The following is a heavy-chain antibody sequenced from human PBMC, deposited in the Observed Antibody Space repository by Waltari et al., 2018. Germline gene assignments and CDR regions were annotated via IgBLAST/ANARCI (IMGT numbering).Heavy chain of an antibody. Sequence: QVQLQQWGAGLLKPSETLSLTCAVYGGSFIGYYWSWIRQPPGKGLEWVGEINQSGSNNYNPSRKSIVTRAVDTSKSPFSLLLSSVTAADTAVYYCARGIYYDYMWWSYRYTQGSFYFDYWGPGPLVTVSS. D-gene: IGHD3-16*02. J-gene: IGHJ4*02. CDR1: GGSFIGYY. V-gene: IGHV4-34*01. CDR2: INQSGSN. CDR3: ARGIYYDYMWWSYRYTQGSFYFDY.